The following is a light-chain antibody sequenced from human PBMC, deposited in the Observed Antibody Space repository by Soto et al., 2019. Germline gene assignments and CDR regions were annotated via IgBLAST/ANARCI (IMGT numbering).Light chain of an antibody. CDR1: QSISSN. Sequence: EIVMTQSPATLSVSPGERATLSCRASQSISSNLAWYHQKPGQAPRHLMFRTSSIATGFPARLSGSGSGTEFNLTTSSMLSEDCGVSYCQQYNNWPRTPFGGGTKVEIK. J-gene: IGKJ4*01. V-gene: IGKV3-15*01. CDR2: RTS. CDR3: QQYNNWPRTP.